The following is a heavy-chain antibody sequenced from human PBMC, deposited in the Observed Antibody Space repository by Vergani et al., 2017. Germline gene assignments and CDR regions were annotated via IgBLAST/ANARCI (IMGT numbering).Heavy chain of an antibody. J-gene: IGHJ4*01. CDR3: AGETHSWQRADR. CDR2: IHYSGDTSYA. Sequence: QVHLQESGPGRVKPSETLTLTCTVSYGSINNYYGNWIRQPPGKGLQWIGSIHYSGDTSYANYNPSLKSRVSISVNASKNQFSLRLTSVTAADTAMYYCAGETHSWQRADRWGKGTRVTVSS. D-gene: IGHD6-13*01. V-gene: IGHV4-59*01. CDR1: YGSINNYY.